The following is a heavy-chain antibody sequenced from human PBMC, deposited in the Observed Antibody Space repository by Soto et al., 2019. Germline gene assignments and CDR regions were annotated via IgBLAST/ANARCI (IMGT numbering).Heavy chain of an antibody. CDR3: ARVTATYCGGDCYATTPSYYYGMDV. CDR1: DSVYRGYY. Sequence: SETLRHTGVVDDSVYRGYYWSWIRQPPGKGLEWIGEINHSGSTNYNPSLKSRVTISVDTSKNQFSLKLSSVTAADTAVYYCARVTATYCGGDCYATTPSYYYGMDVWGQGTTVTVSS. J-gene: IGHJ6*02. D-gene: IGHD2-21*02. V-gene: IGHV4-34*01. CDR2: INHSGST.